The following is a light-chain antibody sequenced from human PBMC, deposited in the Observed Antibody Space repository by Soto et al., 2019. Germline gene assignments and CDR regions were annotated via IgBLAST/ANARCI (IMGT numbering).Light chain of an antibody. CDR1: SSDVGAYKY. CDR2: DVS. Sequence: SALTQPATVSGSPVQSSSIFCFGISSDVGAYKYVSWYQQHPGKGPRLMIYDVSSRPSGVSNRFSGSKSGNTASLIISGLQAEDEADYYCISYTSSDTYVFGTGTKVTVL. J-gene: IGLJ1*01. V-gene: IGLV2-14*01. CDR3: ISYTSSDTYV.